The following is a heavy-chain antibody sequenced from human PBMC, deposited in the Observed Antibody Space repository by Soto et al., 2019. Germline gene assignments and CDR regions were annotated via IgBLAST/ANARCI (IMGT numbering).Heavy chain of an antibody. Sequence: VASVKVSCKASGGTFSSYAISWVRQAPGQGLEWMGGIIPIFGTANYAQKFQGRVTITADESTSTAYMELSSLRSEDTAVYYCARRLNDFWSGEDAFDIWGQGTMVTVSS. J-gene: IGHJ3*02. CDR3: ARRLNDFWSGEDAFDI. CDR1: GGTFSSYA. CDR2: IIPIFGTA. V-gene: IGHV1-69*13. D-gene: IGHD3-3*01.